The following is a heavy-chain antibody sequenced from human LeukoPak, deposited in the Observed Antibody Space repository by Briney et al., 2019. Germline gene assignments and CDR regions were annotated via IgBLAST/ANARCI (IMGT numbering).Heavy chain of an antibody. CDR2: IYYSGST. J-gene: IGHJ6*03. V-gene: IGHV4-59*12. Sequence: SETLSLTCTVSGGSISSYYWSWIRQPPGKGLEWIGYIYYSGSTYYNPSLKSRVTISVDTSKNQFSLKLSSVTAADTAVYYCARAGYSSGYYYSPYYYYMDVWGKGTTVTVSS. CDR3: ARAGYSSGYYYSPYYYYMDV. D-gene: IGHD3-22*01. CDR1: GGSISSYY.